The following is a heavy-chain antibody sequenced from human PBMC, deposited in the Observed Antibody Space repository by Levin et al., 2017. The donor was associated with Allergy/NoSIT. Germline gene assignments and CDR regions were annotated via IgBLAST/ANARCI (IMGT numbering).Heavy chain of an antibody. CDR2: SRNKANSYTT. CDR1: GFTFSDHY. D-gene: IGHD3-22*01. Sequence: GESLKISCAASGFTFSDHYMDWVRQAPGKGLEWVGRSRNKANSYTTEYAASVKGRFTISRDDSKNSLYLQMNSLKTEDTAVYYCARVYSYDSSTYHFDYWGQGTLVTVSS. V-gene: IGHV3-72*01. CDR3: ARVYSYDSSTYHFDY. J-gene: IGHJ4*02.